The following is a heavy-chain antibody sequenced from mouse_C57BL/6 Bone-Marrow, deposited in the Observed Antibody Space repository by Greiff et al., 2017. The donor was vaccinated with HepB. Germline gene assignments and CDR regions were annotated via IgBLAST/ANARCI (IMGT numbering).Heavy chain of an antibody. Sequence: QVQLQQSGAELVRPGASVTLSCKASGYTFTDYEMHWVKQTPVHGLEWIGAIDPETGGTAYNQKFKGKAILTADKSSSTAYMELRSLTSEDSAVYYCTPYDYDGFAGFAYWGQGTLVTVSA. V-gene: IGHV1-15*01. CDR1: GYTFTDYE. J-gene: IGHJ3*01. D-gene: IGHD2-4*01. CDR2: IDPETGGT. CDR3: TPYDYDGFAGFAY.